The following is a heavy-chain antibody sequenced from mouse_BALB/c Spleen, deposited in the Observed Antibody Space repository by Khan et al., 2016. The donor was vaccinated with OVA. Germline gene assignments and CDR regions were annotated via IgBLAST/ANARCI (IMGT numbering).Heavy chain of an antibody. V-gene: IGHV5-17*02. CDR3: ARRRIYDGYYGGAMDY. CDR1: GFTFSNFG. Sequence: EVELVESGGGLVQPGGSRKLSCAASGFTFSNFGIHWVRQAPEKGLEWVAYISSGSSTIYYADTVKGRFTISRDNPKQPMILQMTSLRSGDTAMYYCARRRIYDGYYGGAMDYWGQGTSVTVSS. D-gene: IGHD2-3*01. J-gene: IGHJ4*01. CDR2: ISSGSSTI.